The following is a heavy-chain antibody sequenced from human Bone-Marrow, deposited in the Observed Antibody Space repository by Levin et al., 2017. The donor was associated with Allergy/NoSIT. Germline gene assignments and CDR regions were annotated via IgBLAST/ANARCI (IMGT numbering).Heavy chain of an antibody. Sequence: GESLKISCAASGFTFSNAWMSWVRQAPGKGLEWVGRIKSKTDGGTTDYAAPVKGRFTISRDDSKNTLYLQMNSLKTEDTAVYYCTTDGGRELLWFGEYPPYFDYWGQGTLVTVSS. J-gene: IGHJ4*02. CDR2: IKSKTDGGTT. CDR1: GFTFSNAW. CDR3: TTDGGRELLWFGEYPPYFDY. D-gene: IGHD3-10*01. V-gene: IGHV3-15*01.